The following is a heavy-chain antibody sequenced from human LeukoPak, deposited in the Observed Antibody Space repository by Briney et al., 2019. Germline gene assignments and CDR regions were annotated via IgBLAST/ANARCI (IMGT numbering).Heavy chain of an antibody. V-gene: IGHV3-21*04. CDR3: AKTPYGSGSYWSGDY. D-gene: IGHD3-10*01. J-gene: IGHJ4*02. CDR2: ITSSSSYI. CDR1: GFTFSHYT. Sequence: GGSLRLSCAASGFTFSHYTMNWVRQAPGRGLEWVSSITSSSSYIYYADSVKGRFTISRDNSKNTLYLQMNSLRAEDTAVYYCAKTPYGSGSYWSGDYWGQGTLVTVSS.